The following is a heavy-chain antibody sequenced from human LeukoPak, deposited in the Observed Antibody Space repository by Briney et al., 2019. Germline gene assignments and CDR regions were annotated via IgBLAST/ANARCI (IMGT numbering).Heavy chain of an antibody. J-gene: IGHJ6*04. V-gene: IGHV3-21*01. D-gene: IGHD2-2*01. Sequence: PGGSLRLSCAASGFTFSSYSMNWVRQAPGKGREWGSSISSSSSYIYYADSVKGRFTISRDNAKNSLYLQMNSLRAEDTAVYYCARAAAAADQYYYYGMDVWGKGTTVTVSS. CDR2: ISSSSSYI. CDR1: GFTFSSYS. CDR3: ARAAAAADQYYYYGMDV.